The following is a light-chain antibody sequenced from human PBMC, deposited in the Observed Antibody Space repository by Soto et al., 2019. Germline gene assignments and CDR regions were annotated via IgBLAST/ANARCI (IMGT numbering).Light chain of an antibody. CDR1: SSDVGSYNL. V-gene: IGLV2-23*01. CDR2: EDT. Sequence: QSALTQPASVSGSPGQSITISCTGTSSDVGSYNLVSWYQQHPSKAPKLMIYEDTKRPSGVSNRFSGSKSGNTASLTISGLQAEDEADYYCSSYAGSTTYVVFGGGTKLTVL. J-gene: IGLJ2*01. CDR3: SSYAGSTTYVV.